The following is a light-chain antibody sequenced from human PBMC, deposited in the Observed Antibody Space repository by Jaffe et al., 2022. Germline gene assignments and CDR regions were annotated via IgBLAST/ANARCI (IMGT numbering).Light chain of an antibody. CDR1: SSDIGSYNY. J-gene: IGLJ2*01. CDR2: DVS. V-gene: IGLV2-14*03. CDR3: SSCTTSTTLV. Sequence: QSALTQPASVSGSPGQSITISCTGTSSDIGSYNYVSWYQQHPGKAPKLIIYDVSHRPSGASDRFSGSKSGNTASLTISGLQAEDEADYYCSSCTTSTTLVFGGGTKLTVL.